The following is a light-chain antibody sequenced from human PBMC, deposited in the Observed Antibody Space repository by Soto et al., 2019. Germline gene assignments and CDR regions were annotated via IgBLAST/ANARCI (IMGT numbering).Light chain of an antibody. Sequence: DIQMTQSPSSLSASVGDRVTITCRASQSISSYLNWYQQKPGKAPKLLIYAASSLQSGGPSRFSGSGSGTDFTITISSLQPEDFATYYCQQSYSTLTFGGGTKVEIK. CDR3: QQSYSTLT. CDR2: AAS. V-gene: IGKV1-39*01. J-gene: IGKJ4*01. CDR1: QSISSY.